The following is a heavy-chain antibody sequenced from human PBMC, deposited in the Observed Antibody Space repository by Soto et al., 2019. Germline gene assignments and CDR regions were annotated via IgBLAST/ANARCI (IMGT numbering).Heavy chain of an antibody. D-gene: IGHD4-4*01. Sequence: EVQLLESGGGLVQPGGSLRLSCAASGFTFSSYAMNWFRQAPGKGLQWVSVISGSGDSTYYADSVKGRFTISRDNSKNTLYLQMNSLRAEDTAVYYCARRNSGWYFDLWGRGTLVTVSS. CDR2: ISGSGDST. J-gene: IGHJ2*01. V-gene: IGHV3-23*01. CDR1: GFTFSSYA. CDR3: ARRNSGWYFDL.